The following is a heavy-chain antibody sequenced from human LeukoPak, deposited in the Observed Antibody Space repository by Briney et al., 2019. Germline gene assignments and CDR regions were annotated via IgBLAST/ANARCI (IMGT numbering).Heavy chain of an antibody. V-gene: IGHV3-49*05. D-gene: IGHD2-15*01. CDR1: GFTFGDYA. J-gene: IGHJ6*02. Sequence: KPGRSLRLSCTASGFTFGDYAMSWFRQAPGKGLEWVGFIRSKAYGGTTEYAASVKGRFTISRDDSKSIAYLQMNSLKTEDTAVYYCTISNSRRISYYYYGMDVWGQGTTVTVSS. CDR3: TISNSRRISYYYYGMDV. CDR2: IRSKAYGGTT.